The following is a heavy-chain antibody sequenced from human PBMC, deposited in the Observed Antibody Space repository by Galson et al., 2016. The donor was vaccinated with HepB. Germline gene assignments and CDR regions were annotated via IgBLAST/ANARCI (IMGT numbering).Heavy chain of an antibody. J-gene: IGHJ4*02. CDR3: ARSALAIGGHKSFGF. Sequence: SLRLSCAGSGFTFSTYSMHWVRQAPGKGLEWVSSISGDMNYIYYADSVEGRFTISRDNARNSVFLQMNSLRVEDTAVYFCARSALAIGGHKSFGFWGQGTLVTVSS. CDR2: ISGDMNYI. V-gene: IGHV3-21*01. D-gene: IGHD2/OR15-2a*01. CDR1: GFTFSTYS.